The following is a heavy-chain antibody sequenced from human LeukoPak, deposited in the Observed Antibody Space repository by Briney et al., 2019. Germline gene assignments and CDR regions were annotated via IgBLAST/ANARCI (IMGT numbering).Heavy chain of an antibody. J-gene: IGHJ4*02. Sequence: SETLSLTCGVSGGSFSGFYWAWLRQPPGKGLEWIGEISHSGSTTNKSSLMSRVTRFLTTTTTQLSLRLRSVTAADTAVYLCARIRTPPTVRPSIVGVQKKFAPPDKEADYFDSWGQGTLVTVSS. V-gene: IGHV4-34*01. CDR2: ISHSGST. CDR1: GGSFSGFY. CDR3: ARIRTPPTVRPSIVGVQKKFAPPDKEADYFDS. D-gene: IGHD2-15*01.